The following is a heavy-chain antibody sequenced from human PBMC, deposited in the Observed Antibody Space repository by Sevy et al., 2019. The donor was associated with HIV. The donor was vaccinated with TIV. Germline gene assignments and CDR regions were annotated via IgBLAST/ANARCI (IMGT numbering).Heavy chain of an antibody. V-gene: IGHV3-30*02. CDR1: GFTLSDSG. Sequence: GGSLRLSCAASGFTLSDSGVHWDRQAPGKGLEWVAFIQVDGREKFYTDSVKGRFTISRDSSKNTVYLQMNSLRGEDTAVYYCAKRPTAAWGQGTLVTVSS. CDR2: IQVDGREK. J-gene: IGHJ5*02. CDR3: AKRPTAA.